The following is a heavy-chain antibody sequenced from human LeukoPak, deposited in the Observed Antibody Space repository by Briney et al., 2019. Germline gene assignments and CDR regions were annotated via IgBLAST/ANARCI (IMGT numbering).Heavy chain of an antibody. Sequence: TGGSLRLSCAASAFTLSTYAMSWVRQAPGKGLEWVSGISAGKGNTYYADSVKGRFIISRDNSKNTLYLQMNSLRTEDTAVYYCAKDVAYTFDYWGQGTLVTVSS. CDR1: AFTLSTYA. V-gene: IGHV3-23*01. CDR2: ISAGKGNT. D-gene: IGHD3-16*01. CDR3: AKDVAYTFDY. J-gene: IGHJ4*02.